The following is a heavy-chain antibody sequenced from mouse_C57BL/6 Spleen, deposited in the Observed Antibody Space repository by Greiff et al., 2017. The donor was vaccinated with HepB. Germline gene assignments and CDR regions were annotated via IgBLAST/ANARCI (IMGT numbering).Heavy chain of an antibody. D-gene: IGHD1-1*01. J-gene: IGHJ2*01. Sequence: QVQLQQPGAVLVMPGASVKLSCKASGYTFTSYWMHWVKQRPGQGLEWIGEIDPSDSYTNYNQKFKGKSTLTVDKSSSTAYMQLSSLTSEDSAVYYCAYGSSRYFDYWGQGTTLTVSS. CDR1: GYTFTSYW. CDR2: IDPSDSYT. CDR3: AYGSSRYFDY. V-gene: IGHV1-69*01.